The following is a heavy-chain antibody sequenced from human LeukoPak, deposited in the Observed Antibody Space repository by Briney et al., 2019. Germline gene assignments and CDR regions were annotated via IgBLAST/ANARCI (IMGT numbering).Heavy chain of an antibody. CDR1: GFTFSSYA. V-gene: IGHV3-23*01. D-gene: IGHD3-22*01. CDR2: ISAGGGST. CDR3: AKADYYDSSGYYEDY. Sequence: GGSLRLSCAASGFTFSSYAMSWVRQAPGKGLEWVSTISAGGGSTYYTDSVKGRFTISRDNSKNTLYLQMNSLRAEDTAVYYCAKADYYDSSGYYEDYWGQGTLVTVSS. J-gene: IGHJ4*02.